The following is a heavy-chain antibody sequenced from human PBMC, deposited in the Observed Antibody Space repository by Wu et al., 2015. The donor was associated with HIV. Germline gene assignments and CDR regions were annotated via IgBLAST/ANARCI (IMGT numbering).Heavy chain of an antibody. D-gene: IGHD3-16*01. CDR3: AREFLVITDAFDI. J-gene: IGHJ3*02. Sequence: QVQLVQSGAEVKKPGASVKVSCKASGYTFTGYYMHWVRQAPGQGLEWMGWINPNSGGTNYAQKFQGRVTMTRDTSISTVYMELSSLRSEDTAVYYCAREFLVITDAFDIWGQGTMVTVSS. CDR1: GYTFTGYY. V-gene: IGHV1-2*02. CDR2: INPNSGGT.